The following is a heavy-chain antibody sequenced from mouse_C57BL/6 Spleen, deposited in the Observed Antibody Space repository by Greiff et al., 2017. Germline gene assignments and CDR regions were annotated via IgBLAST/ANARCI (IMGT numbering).Heavy chain of an antibody. Sequence: EVQRVESGGGLVKPGGSLKLSCAASGFTFSDYGMHWVRQAPEKGLEWVAYISSGSSTIYYADTVKGRFTISRDTAKNTLFLQMTSLRSEDTAMYYCARRDPNYFDYWGQGTTLTVSS. J-gene: IGHJ2*01. V-gene: IGHV5-17*01. D-gene: IGHD3-3*01. CDR1: GFTFSDYG. CDR3: ARRDPNYFDY. CDR2: ISSGSSTI.